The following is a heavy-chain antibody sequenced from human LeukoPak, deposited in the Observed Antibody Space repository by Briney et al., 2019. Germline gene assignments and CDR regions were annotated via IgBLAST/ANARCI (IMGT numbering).Heavy chain of an antibody. CDR1: GYTFTSYY. CDR3: ARAPRIVGYTSRELGHWYFDL. CDR2: INPSGGST. J-gene: IGHJ2*01. V-gene: IGHV1-46*01. Sequence: ASVKVSCKASGYTFTSYYMHWVRQAPGQGLEWMGIINPSGGSTSYAQKFQGRVTMTRDMSTSTVYMELSSLRSEDTAVYYCARAPRIVGYTSRELGHWYFDLWGRGTLVTDSS. D-gene: IGHD6-13*01.